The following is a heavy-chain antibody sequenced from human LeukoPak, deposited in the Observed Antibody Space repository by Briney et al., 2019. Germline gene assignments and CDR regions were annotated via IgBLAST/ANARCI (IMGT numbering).Heavy chain of an antibody. Sequence: PGGSLRLSCAASGFTFSDYYMSWIRHAPGKGLEWVSYISSSGSTIYYADSVKGRFTISRDNAKNSLYLQINSLRAEDTAVYYCARAILWFGESKGYYFDYWGQGTLVTVSS. J-gene: IGHJ4*02. D-gene: IGHD3-10*01. CDR1: GFTFSDYY. V-gene: IGHV3-11*04. CDR3: ARAILWFGESKGYYFDY. CDR2: ISSSGSTI.